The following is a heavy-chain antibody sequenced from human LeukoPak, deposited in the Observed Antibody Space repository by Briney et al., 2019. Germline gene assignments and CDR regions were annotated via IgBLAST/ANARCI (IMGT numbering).Heavy chain of an antibody. Sequence: GGSLRLSCAASVFGFRNYAKRCVREAPGKGLEWVSAISGSGGTTFYADSVKGRFTISRDNSKNTLYPQMSSLRAEDTAVYYCAKNYDSGGSHVGFDPWGQGTLVTVSS. J-gene: IGHJ5*02. D-gene: IGHD3-22*01. CDR3: AKNYDSGGSHVGFDP. V-gene: IGHV3-23*01. CDR2: ISGSGGTT. CDR1: VFGFRNYA.